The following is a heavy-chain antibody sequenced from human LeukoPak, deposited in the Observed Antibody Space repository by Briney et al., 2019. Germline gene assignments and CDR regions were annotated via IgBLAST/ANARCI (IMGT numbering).Heavy chain of an antibody. V-gene: IGHV4-61*02. CDR2: IYTSGST. CDR1: GGSISSGSYY. CDR3: ASNWLGSGRTDY. D-gene: IGHD3-10*01. J-gene: IGHJ4*02. Sequence: SETLSLTCTVSGGSISSGSYYWSWIRQPAGKGLEWIGRIYTSGSTNYNPSLKSRVTISVDTSKNQFSLKLSSVTAADTAVYYCASNWLGSGRTDYWGQGTLVTVSS.